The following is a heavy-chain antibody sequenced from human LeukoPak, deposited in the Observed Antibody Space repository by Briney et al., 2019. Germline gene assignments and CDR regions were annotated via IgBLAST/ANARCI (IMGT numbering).Heavy chain of an antibody. CDR2: INTDGSST. Sequence: GGSLRLSCAASGFTLRNYWMHWVRQDPGKGLVWVSCINTDGSSTSYADSVKGRFTISRDNAKNTLYLQMNSLRAEDTAVYYCARDSTYYDFWSGTYYYSYYMDVWGKGTTVTVSS. CDR3: ARDSTYYDFWSGTYYYSYYMDV. V-gene: IGHV3-74*01. D-gene: IGHD3-3*01. J-gene: IGHJ6*03. CDR1: GFTLRNYW.